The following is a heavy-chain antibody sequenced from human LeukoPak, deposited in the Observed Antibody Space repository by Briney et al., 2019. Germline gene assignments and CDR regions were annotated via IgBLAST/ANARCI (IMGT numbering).Heavy chain of an antibody. CDR2: IYPGDSDT. Sequence: GESLKISCKGSGYSFTSYWIGWVCQMPGKGLEWMGIIYPGDSDTRYSPSFQGQVTISADKSISTAYLQWSSLKASDTAMYYCARQVGYGDPPEAFDIWGQGTMVTVSS. CDR1: GYSFTSYW. D-gene: IGHD4-17*01. V-gene: IGHV5-51*01. J-gene: IGHJ3*02. CDR3: ARQVGYGDPPEAFDI.